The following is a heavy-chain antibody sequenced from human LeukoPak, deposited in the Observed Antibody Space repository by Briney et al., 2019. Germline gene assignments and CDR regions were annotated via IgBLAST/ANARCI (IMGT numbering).Heavy chain of an antibody. V-gene: IGHV5-51*01. CDR1: GYGFATHW. CDR3: ARRKSSANYYVEAFDI. J-gene: IGHJ3*02. Sequence: GESLKISCKGSGYGFATHWIAWVRPMPGKGLEWMGIIYPDDSNTRYSPSFQGQVTFSADKSINTAYLQWSGLKASDTAMYYCARRKSSANYYVEAFDIWGQGTMVTVSS. CDR2: IYPDDSNT. D-gene: IGHD1-26*01.